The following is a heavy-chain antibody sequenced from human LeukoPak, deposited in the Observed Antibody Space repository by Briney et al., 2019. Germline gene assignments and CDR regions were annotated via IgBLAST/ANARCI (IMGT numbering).Heavy chain of an antibody. CDR1: GFNFDIYA. D-gene: IGHD5-18*01. CDR3: SKEGEKDGIPFDY. Sequence: GGSLRLSCAASGFNFDIYAMTWVRQAPGKGLEWVSALSGNSLKSFYAESVKGRFTISRDNSKKTLYLQMNSLRVEDTGVYYCSKEGEKDGIPFDYWGQGTMVTVSS. V-gene: IGHV3-23*01. CDR2: LSGNSLKS. J-gene: IGHJ4*02.